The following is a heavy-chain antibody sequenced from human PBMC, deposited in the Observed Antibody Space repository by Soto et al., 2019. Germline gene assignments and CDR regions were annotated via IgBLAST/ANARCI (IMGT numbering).Heavy chain of an antibody. CDR3: VINPPGGDYSDNPTISNY. V-gene: IGHV3-33*01. CDR2: IWNDGSSE. CDR1: GFTFSSYG. D-gene: IGHD4-4*01. Sequence: QVQLVESGGGVVPPGRSLRLSCAASGFTFSSYGMHWVRQAPGKGLEWVAVIWNDGSSEYYADSVKGRFTISRDNSKNNLYLQMNSLRAEDTAVYYCVINPPGGDYSDNPTISNYWGQGTLVIVSS. J-gene: IGHJ4*02.